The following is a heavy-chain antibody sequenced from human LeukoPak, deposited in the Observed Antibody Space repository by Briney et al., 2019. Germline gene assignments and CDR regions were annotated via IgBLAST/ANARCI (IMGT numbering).Heavy chain of an antibody. V-gene: IGHV4-59*01. D-gene: IGHD3-22*01. Sequence: SETLSLTCSVSGGTISSSYWSWMRQSPGKGLEWIGYIHYSGTTKYNPSLQSRVTISVDTSKNQFSLNLRSVTAADTAVYYCARGYFDSSGYSNPFDYWGQGTLVTVSS. J-gene: IGHJ4*02. CDR3: ARGYFDSSGYSNPFDY. CDR2: IHYSGTT. CDR1: GGTISSSY.